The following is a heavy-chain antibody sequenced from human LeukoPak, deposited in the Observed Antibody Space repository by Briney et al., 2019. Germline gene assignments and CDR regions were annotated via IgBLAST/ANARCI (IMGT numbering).Heavy chain of an antibody. J-gene: IGHJ4*02. V-gene: IGHV3-30*02. CDR3: AKDSSLRHYYDSSGYPDY. D-gene: IGHD3-22*01. CDR1: GFTFSSYG. CDR2: IRHDGSNK. Sequence: GGSLRLSCAASGFTFSSYGIHWVRQAPGKGLEWVAFIRHDGSNKYYADSVKGRFTISRDNSKNTLYLQMNSLRAEDTAVYYCAKDSSLRHYYDSSGYPDYWGQGTLVTVSS.